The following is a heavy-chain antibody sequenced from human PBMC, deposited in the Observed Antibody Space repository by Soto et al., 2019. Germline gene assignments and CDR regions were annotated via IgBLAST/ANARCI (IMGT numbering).Heavy chain of an antibody. D-gene: IGHD2-21*01. J-gene: IGHJ6*02. CDR2: IITVLGTT. V-gene: IGHV1-69*08. Sequence: QVQLVQSGAELKKTGSSVKVSCRASGDTLSSYAVNWVRKAPGRGLEWMGRIITVLGTTDYAQNFKGRLTITAEKSTKTVYMELSSLRSEDTAVYYCARRRYCGYDCYHKHYYGMDVWGQGTTVTVAS. CDR1: GDTLSSYA. CDR3: ARRRYCGYDCYHKHYYGMDV.